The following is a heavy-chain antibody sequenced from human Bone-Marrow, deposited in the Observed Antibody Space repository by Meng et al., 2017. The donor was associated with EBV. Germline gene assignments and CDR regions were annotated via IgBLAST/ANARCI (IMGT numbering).Heavy chain of an antibody. D-gene: IGHD4/OR15-4a*01. CDR2: INATSGGK. CDR3: ARRGGLANPARLGY. J-gene: IGHJ4*02. Sequence: VQLVTSRAEVQRPVDSMKASAKASRYTFNKYTSNWVRQGPGQGLEWMVQINATSGGKTYAQKFQGMVSMITDTSITTAYMEVSRLRSDDTAVYYCARRGGLANPARLGYWGQGTLVTVSS. CDR1: RYTFNKYT. V-gene: IGHV1-2*06.